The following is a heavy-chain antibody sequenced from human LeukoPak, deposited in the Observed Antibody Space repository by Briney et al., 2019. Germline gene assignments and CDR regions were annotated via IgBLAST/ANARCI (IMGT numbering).Heavy chain of an antibody. CDR1: GFTFSSYA. J-gene: IGHJ5*02. Sequence: GRSLRLSCAASGFTFSSYAMHWVRQAPGKGLEWVAVISYDGSNKYYADSVKGRFTISRDNSKNTLYLQMNSLRAEDTAVYYCARDLRARHYDFWSGYYRGFDPWGQGTLVTVSS. CDR3: ARDLRARHYDFWSGYYRGFDP. CDR2: ISYDGSNK. D-gene: IGHD3-3*01. V-gene: IGHV3-30*04.